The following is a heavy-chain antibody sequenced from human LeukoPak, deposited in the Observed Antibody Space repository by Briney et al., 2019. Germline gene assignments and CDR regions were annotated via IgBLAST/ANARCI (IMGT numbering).Heavy chain of an antibody. Sequence: GGSLRLSCAASGFTFSSYSMNWVRQAPGKGLEWVSSIGSRSTYTYSADSVKGRFTISRDNAKNSLYLQMNSLRAEDTAVYYCAGSFSQLLAVWGKGTTVTVSS. CDR1: GFTFSSYS. D-gene: IGHD2-2*01. J-gene: IGHJ6*04. V-gene: IGHV3-21*01. CDR2: IGSRSTYT. CDR3: AGSFSQLLAV.